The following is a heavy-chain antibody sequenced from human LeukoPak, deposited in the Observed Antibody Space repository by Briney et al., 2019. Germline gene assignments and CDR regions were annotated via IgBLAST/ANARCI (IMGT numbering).Heavy chain of an antibody. J-gene: IGHJ2*01. CDR2: IAGSGRHT. CDR1: GFTFSSYA. Sequence: GGSLRLSCAASGFTFSSYAMSWVRQAPGKGLEWVSSIAGSGRHTYYADSVKGRFTISRGNSKNTLYLQMNSLRAEDTAVYYCARNPYDSSGYKAPYWHFDLWGRGTLVTVSS. CDR3: ARNPYDSSGYKAPYWHFDL. D-gene: IGHD3-22*01. V-gene: IGHV3-23*01.